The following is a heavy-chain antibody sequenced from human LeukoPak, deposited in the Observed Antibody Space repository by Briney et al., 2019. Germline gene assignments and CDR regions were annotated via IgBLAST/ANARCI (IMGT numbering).Heavy chain of an antibody. CDR3: ARGPPIGGIDY. CDR1: GYTFTSYY. D-gene: IGHD3-16*01. J-gene: IGHJ4*02. CDR2: INTNTGNP. Sequence: ASVKVSCKASGYTFTSYYMHWVRQAPGQGLEWMGWINTNTGNPTYAQGFTGRFVFSLDTSVSTAYLQISSLKAEDTAVYYCARGPPIGGIDYWGQGTLVTVSS. V-gene: IGHV7-4-1*02.